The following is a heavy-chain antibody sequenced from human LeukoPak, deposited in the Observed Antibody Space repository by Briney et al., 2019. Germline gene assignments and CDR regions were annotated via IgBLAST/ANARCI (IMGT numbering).Heavy chain of an antibody. J-gene: IGHJ4*02. V-gene: IGHV4-61*02. CDR1: GGSISSGSYY. CDR2: IYTSGST. CDR3: ARGTVADIDY. Sequence: SETLSLTCTVSGGSISSGSYYWSWIRQPAGKGLEWIGRIYTSGSTNYNPSLKSRVTISVDTSKNQFSLKLSSVTAADTAVYYCARGTVADIDYWGKGTLVTVSS. D-gene: IGHD6-19*01.